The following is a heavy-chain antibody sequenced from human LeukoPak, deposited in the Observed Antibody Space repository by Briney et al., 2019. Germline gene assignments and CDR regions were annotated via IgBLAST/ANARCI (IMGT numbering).Heavy chain of an antibody. CDR1: GGTFSSYA. J-gene: IGHJ4*02. V-gene: IGHV1-69*06. Sequence: VASVKVSCKASGGTFSSYAISWVRQAPGQGLEWMGGIIPIFGTANYAQKFQGRVTITADKSTSTAYMELSSLRSEDTAVYYCARGGYYYDSSGYNGDWGQGTLVTVSS. CDR2: IIPIFGTA. D-gene: IGHD3-22*01. CDR3: ARGGYYYDSSGYNGD.